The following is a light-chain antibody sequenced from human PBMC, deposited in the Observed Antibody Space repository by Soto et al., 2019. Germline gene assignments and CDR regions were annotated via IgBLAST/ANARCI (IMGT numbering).Light chain of an antibody. Sequence: DIVVTRSPDSLAVSLAERATINCMTSQRRLFSSNNYNYLAWYQQKPGPPPKLLIYWASTRESGVPDRFSGSGSGTDFTLTISSLQAEDVAVYYCQQYYTTPSITFGQGTRLEI. CDR1: QRRLFSSNNYNY. V-gene: IGKV4-1*01. J-gene: IGKJ5*01. CDR2: WAS. CDR3: QQYYTTPSIT.